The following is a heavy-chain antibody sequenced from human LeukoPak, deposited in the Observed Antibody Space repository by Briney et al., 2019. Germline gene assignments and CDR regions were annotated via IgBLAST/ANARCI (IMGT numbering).Heavy chain of an antibody. V-gene: IGHV4-38-2*02. Sequence: KPSETLSLTCTVSGYSISSGYYWGWIRQPPGKGLEWIGSIYHSGSTYYNPSLKSRVTISVDTSKNQFSLKLSSVTAADTAVYYCAGMQGGGVVAVSHDYWGQGTLVTVSS. CDR3: AGMQGGGVVAVSHDY. J-gene: IGHJ4*02. CDR1: GYSISSGYY. D-gene: IGHD2-2*01. CDR2: IYHSGST.